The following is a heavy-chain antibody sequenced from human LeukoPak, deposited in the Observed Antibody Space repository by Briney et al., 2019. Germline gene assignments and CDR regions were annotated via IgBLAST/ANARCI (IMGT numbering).Heavy chain of an antibody. CDR1: GGSFSGYY. V-gene: IGHV4-34*01. J-gene: IGHJ4*02. D-gene: IGHD6-13*01. Sequence: SETLSLTCAVYGGSFSGYYWSWIRQPPGKGLEWIGEIDHSGSTNYNPSLMRRVTISVDTSKNQFSLKLSSVTAAATAVYYCARTLYSSSWYDYWGQGTLVTVSS. CDR3: ARTLYSSSWYDY. CDR2: IDHSGST.